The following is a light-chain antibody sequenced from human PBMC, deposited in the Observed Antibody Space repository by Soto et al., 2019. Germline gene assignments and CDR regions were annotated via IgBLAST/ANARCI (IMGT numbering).Light chain of an antibody. CDR3: AAWDGSLSGYV. Sequence: QPVLTQPPSASGTPGQRVTISCSGSSSNIGSNYVYWYQQLPGTAPKPLIYNNNQRPSGVPDRFSGSKSGTSASLAISGLRSEDEADYYCAAWDGSLSGYVFGTGTKVTVL. CDR1: SSNIGSNY. J-gene: IGLJ1*01. V-gene: IGLV1-47*02. CDR2: NNN.